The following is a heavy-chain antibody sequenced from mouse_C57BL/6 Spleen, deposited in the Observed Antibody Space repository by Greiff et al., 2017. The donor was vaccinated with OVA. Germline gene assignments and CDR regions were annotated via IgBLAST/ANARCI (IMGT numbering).Heavy chain of an antibody. CDR1: GYAFTNYL. D-gene: IGHD1-1*01. V-gene: IGHV1-54*01. J-gene: IGHJ2*01. CDR2: INPGSGGT. CDR3: ARTGTVYYFDY. Sequence: QVQLKQSGAELVRPGTSVKVSCKASGYAFTNYLIEWVKQRPGKGLEWIGVINPGSGGTNYNEKFKGKATLTADKSSSTAYMQLSSLTSEDSAVYFCARTGTVYYFDYWGQGTTLTVSS.